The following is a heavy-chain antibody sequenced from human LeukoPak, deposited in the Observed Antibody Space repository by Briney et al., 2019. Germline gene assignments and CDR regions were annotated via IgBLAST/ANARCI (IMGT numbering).Heavy chain of an antibody. V-gene: IGHV1-18*01. D-gene: IGHD3-3*01. J-gene: IGHJ6*02. CDR2: ISAYNGNT. CDR1: GYTFPSYG. CDR3: ARDSLTIFGVVIIAPFNYYYYYGMDV. Sequence: ASVKVSCKASGYTFPSYGISWVRQAPGQGLEWMGWISAYNGNTNYAQKLQGRVTMTTDTSTSTAYMELRSLRSDDTAVYYCARDSLTIFGVVIIAPFNYYYYYGMDVWGQGTTVTVSS.